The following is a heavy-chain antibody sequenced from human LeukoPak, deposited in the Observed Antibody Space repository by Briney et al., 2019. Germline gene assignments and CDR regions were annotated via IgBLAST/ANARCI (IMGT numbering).Heavy chain of an antibody. D-gene: IGHD2-15*01. CDR2: INNDGRST. CDR3: ARDNEYCTGGTCRLDY. V-gene: IGHV3-74*01. CDR1: GFTFSSYA. J-gene: IGHJ4*02. Sequence: GGSLRLSCAASGFTFSSYAMSWVRQAPGKGLVWVSRINNDGRSTSYAGSVKGRFTISRDNAKNTLYLQMNSLRAEDTAVYYCARDNEYCTGGTCRLDYWGQGALVTVSS.